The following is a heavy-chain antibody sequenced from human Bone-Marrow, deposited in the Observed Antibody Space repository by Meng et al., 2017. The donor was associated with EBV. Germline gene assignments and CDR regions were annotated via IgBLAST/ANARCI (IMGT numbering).Heavy chain of an antibody. CDR2: IIPIFCTT. Sequence: GAGGKKPGASGKGPGKASGGTFSSYAISWVRQAPGQGIEWMGGIIPIFCTTNYAQKFQGSVTITADETTSTAYMELSSLRTEDTAVYYCAREPLDSSGYYWFDPWGQGTLVTVSS. D-gene: IGHD3-22*01. CDR1: GGTFSSYA. CDR3: AREPLDSSGYYWFDP. V-gene: IGHV1-69*01. J-gene: IGHJ5*02.